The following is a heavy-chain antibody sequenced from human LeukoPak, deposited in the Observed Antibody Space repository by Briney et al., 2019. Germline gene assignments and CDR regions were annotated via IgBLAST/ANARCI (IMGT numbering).Heavy chain of an antibody. CDR2: IYTSGST. Sequence: ASETLSLTCTVSGGSISSYYWSWIRQPAGKGLEWIGRIYTSGSTNYNPSLKSRVTMSVDTSKNQFSLKLSSVTAADTAVYYCAREGVDWFSSYFDYWGQGTLVTVSS. J-gene: IGHJ4*02. V-gene: IGHV4-4*07. CDR1: GGSISSYY. CDR3: AREGVDWFSSYFDY. D-gene: IGHD3-9*01.